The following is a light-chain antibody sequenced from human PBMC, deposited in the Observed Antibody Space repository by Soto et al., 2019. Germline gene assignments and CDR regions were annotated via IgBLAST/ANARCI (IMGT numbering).Light chain of an antibody. V-gene: IGKV3-20*01. CDR3: QQYGYSSWT. CDR2: GAS. Sequence: EIVLTQSPGTLSLSPGERATLSCRASQSVSNNYLGWYQQKPGQAPRLLIYGASTRATGIPDRFSGSGSETDFTLTISRLEPEDFAVYYCQQYGYSSWTFGLGTKVEIK. J-gene: IGKJ1*01. CDR1: QSVSNNY.